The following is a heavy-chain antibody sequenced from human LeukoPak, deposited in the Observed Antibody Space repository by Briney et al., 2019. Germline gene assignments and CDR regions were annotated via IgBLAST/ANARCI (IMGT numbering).Heavy chain of an antibody. D-gene: IGHD6-13*01. CDR3: AKVSRAAAGRSVDY. CDR2: ISGSGGST. V-gene: IGHV3-23*01. CDR1: GFTFSSYA. Sequence: GGSLRLSCAASGFTFSSYAMSWVRQAPGKGLEWVTAISGSGGSTYYADSVKGRFTISRDNSKNTLYLQMNSLRAEDTAVYYCAKVSRAAAGRSVDYWGQGTLVTVSS. J-gene: IGHJ4*02.